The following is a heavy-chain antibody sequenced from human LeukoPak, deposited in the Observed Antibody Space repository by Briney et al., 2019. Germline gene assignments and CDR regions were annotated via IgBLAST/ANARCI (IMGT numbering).Heavy chain of an antibody. CDR3: ATPYSGGYHGLDI. CDR2: IYYSGST. CDR1: GGSISSNKYY. D-gene: IGHD1-26*01. Sequence: SETLSLTCTVSGGSISSNKYYWGWIRQPLGKGLEWIGSIYYSGSTYYNPSLKSRVTISVDTSKNQFSLKLSSVTAADTAVYYCATPYSGGYHGLDIWGQGTMVTVSS. J-gene: IGHJ3*02. V-gene: IGHV4-39*01.